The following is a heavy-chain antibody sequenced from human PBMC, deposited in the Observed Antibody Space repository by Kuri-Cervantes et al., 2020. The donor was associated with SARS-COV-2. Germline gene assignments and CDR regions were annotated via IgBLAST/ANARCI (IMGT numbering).Heavy chain of an antibody. CDR2: FDPEDGET. CDR1: GYTLTELS. J-gene: IGHJ6*02. V-gene: IGHV1-24*01. D-gene: IGHD2-2*01. Sequence: ASVKVSCKVSGYTLTELSMHWVRQAPGKGLEWMGGFDPEDGETIYAQKFQGRVTMTEDTSTDTAYMELSSLRPEDTAVYYCASSIVVVPAAMSGYYGMDVWGQGTTVTVSS. CDR3: ASSIVVVPAAMSGYYGMDV.